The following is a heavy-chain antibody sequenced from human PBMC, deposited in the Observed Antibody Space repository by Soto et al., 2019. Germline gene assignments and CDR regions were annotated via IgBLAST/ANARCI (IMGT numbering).Heavy chain of an antibody. CDR1: GGSISNVNW. Sequence: QVQLQQSGPGLVRPSGTLSLTCVVSGGSISNVNWWSWVRQPPGKGLEWIGEIFHSGTTNYNPSPKVRVPIAVYNATTPFSIHLSSVTAADTAVYYCARAISITGTRGFEGYGMDVWGQGTTVTVSS. CDR2: IFHSGTT. CDR3: ARAISITGTRGFEGYGMDV. J-gene: IGHJ6*02. V-gene: IGHV4-4*02. D-gene: IGHD3-3*01.